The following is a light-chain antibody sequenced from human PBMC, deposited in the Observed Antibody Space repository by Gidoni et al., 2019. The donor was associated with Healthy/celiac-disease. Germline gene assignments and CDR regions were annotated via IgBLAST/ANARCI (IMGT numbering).Light chain of an antibody. CDR1: QSVSSSY. Sequence: EIVLTQSPGTLSLSPGERATHSCRASQSVSSSYLAWYQQKPGQAPSLLIYGASSRATGIPDRFSGSGSGTDFTLTISRLEPEDFAVYYCQQYGSSPLYTFGQGTKLEIK. CDR2: GAS. J-gene: IGKJ2*01. V-gene: IGKV3-20*01. CDR3: QQYGSSPLYT.